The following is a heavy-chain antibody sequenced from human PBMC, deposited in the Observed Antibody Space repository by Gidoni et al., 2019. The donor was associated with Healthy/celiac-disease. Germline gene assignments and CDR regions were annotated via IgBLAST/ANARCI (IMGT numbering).Heavy chain of an antibody. Sequence: QVQLQASGPGPVTPSETLSPTCTVSGGSIGSNYWSWIRQPPGQALEWIGYIYYSGSTNYNPPLKSRVTISVDTSKNQFSLKLSSVTAADTAVYYCASTRYCSSTSCYKVGWFDPWGQGTLVTVSS. D-gene: IGHD2-2*02. J-gene: IGHJ5*02. V-gene: IGHV4-59*01. CDR2: IYYSGST. CDR1: GGSIGSNY. CDR3: ASTRYCSSTSCYKVGWFDP.